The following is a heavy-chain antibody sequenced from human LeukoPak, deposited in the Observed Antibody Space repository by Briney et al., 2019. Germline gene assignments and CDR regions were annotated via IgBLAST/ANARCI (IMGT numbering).Heavy chain of an antibody. CDR1: GGTFSDYD. Sequence: SVKVSCKASGGTFSDYDISWVRQAPGQGLEWMGGIIPMFGTAKYAQEFQGRVTITADESTSTAYMELSSLRSEDTALYYCARHSGPRKSYYYGLDDWGQGTSVTVSS. CDR2: IIPMFGTA. CDR3: ARHSGPRKSYYYGLDD. D-gene: IGHD1-26*01. J-gene: IGHJ6*02. V-gene: IGHV1-69*13.